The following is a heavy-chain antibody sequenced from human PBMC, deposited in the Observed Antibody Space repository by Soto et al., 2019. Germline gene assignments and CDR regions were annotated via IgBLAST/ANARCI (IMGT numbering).Heavy chain of an antibody. CDR1: GFTFSDYY. D-gene: IGHD1-26*01. V-gene: IGHV3-11*01. CDR3: ARSQSGYSGSYYSVYFDY. J-gene: IGHJ4*02. Sequence: GGSLRLSCAASGFTFSDYYMSWIRQAPGKGLEWVSYISSSGSTIYCADSVKGRFTISRDNAKNSLYLQMNSLRAEDTAVYYCARSQSGYSGSYYSVYFDYWGQGTLVTVSS. CDR2: ISSSGSTI.